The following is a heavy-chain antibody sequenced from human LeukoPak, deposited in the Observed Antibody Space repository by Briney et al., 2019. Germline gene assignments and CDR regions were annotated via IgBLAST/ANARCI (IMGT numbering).Heavy chain of an antibody. CDR3: ARDRVESDWTYHPMFDN. CDR1: GFTFSYYW. CDR2: INTDGSSR. J-gene: IGHJ4*02. V-gene: IGHV3-74*01. Sequence: GGSLRLSCAASGFTFSYYWMLWVRQAPGKGLVWVSRINTDGSSRSYADSVKGRFTISRDNAKNMLYLQMNSLRAEDTAMYYCARDRVESDWTYHPMFDNWGQGTLVTVSS. D-gene: IGHD1-7*01.